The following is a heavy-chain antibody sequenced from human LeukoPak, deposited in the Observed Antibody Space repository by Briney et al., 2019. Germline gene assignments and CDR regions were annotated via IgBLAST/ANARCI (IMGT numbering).Heavy chain of an antibody. CDR3: ARRARTSGLRYRSGGSCYLWFDP. J-gene: IGHJ5*02. CDR1: GYTFTSYD. V-gene: IGHV1-8*01. CDR2: MNPNSGNT. Sequence: GASVKVSCKASGYTFTSYDINWVRQATGQGLEWMGWMNPNSGNTGYAQKFQGRVTMTRNTSISTAYMELSSLRSEDTAVYYCARRARTSGLRYRSGGSCYLWFDPWGQGTLVTVSS. D-gene: IGHD2-15*01.